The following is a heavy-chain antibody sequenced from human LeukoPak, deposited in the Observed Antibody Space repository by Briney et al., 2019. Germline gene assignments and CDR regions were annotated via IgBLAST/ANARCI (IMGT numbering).Heavy chain of an antibody. V-gene: IGHV4-61*02. D-gene: IGHD7-27*01. CDR1: GGSISSGSYY. J-gene: IGHJ2*01. Sequence: SETLSLTCTVSGGSISSGSYYWSWIRQPAGKGLEWIGRIYTSGSTNYNPSLKSRVTISVDTSKNQFSLKLSSVTAADTAVYYCARQTLGLNWYFDLWGRGTLVTVSS. CDR3: ARQTLGLNWYFDL. CDR2: IYTSGST.